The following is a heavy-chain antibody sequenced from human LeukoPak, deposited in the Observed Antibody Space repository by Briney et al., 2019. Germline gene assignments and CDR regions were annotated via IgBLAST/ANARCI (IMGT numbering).Heavy chain of an antibody. CDR1: GFTFSSYA. V-gene: IGHV3-23*01. J-gene: IGHJ5*02. Sequence: GGSLRLSCAASGFTFSSYAMSWVRQAPGKGLEWVSSITSTVGSTYYADSVKGRFTISRDNSKNTLYLQMNSLRAEDTAVYSCARGADGVSSNSRGWFDPWGQGTLVTVSS. CDR3: ARGADGVSSNSRGWFDP. CDR2: ITSTVGST. D-gene: IGHD2-15*01.